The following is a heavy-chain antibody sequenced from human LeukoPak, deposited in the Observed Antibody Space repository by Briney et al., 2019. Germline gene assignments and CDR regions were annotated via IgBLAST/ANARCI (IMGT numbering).Heavy chain of an antibody. J-gene: IGHJ5*02. CDR2: ISPTGGST. CDR3: ARDNSVRDEVWWFNP. CDR1: GYTFTSNY. D-gene: IGHD5-24*01. V-gene: IGHV1-46*01. Sequence: ASVKVSCKAFGYTFTSNYMHWVRQAPGQGPEWMGVISPTGGSTTYAQKFQGRVTLTRDMSTSTDYLELSSLRSDDTAVYYCARDNSVRDEVWWFNPWGQGTLVTVAS.